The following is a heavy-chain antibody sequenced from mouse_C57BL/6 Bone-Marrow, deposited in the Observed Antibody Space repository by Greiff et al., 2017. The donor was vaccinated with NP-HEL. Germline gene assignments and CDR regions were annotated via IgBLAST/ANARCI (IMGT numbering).Heavy chain of an antibody. CDR2: IDPSDSET. CDR3: ASPYYSNVTWFAC. V-gene: IGHV1-52*01. CDR1: GYTFTRYW. Sequence: QVQLQQPGAELVRPWSSVILSCKASGYTFTRYWPHWVQQRPIHGLAWIGNIDPSDSETHYNQKFKDKATLTVDKSSSTAYMQLSSLTSEDSAVYYCASPYYSNVTWFACWGQGTLVTVSA. J-gene: IGHJ3*01. D-gene: IGHD2-5*01.